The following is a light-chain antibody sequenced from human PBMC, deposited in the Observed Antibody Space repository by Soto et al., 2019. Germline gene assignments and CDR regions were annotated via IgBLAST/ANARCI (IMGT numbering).Light chain of an antibody. J-gene: IGLJ1*01. CDR1: SSNIGSNT. Sequence: QSVLTQPPSASGTPGQRVTISCSGSSSNIGSNTVKWYQHLPGTAPKLLIYTNSQRPSGVPDRFSGSKSGTSASLAISGLXXXXXXXXYCAAWDDSLNGLVFGTGTKLTV. CDR3: AAWDDSLNGLV. CDR2: TNS. V-gene: IGLV1-44*01.